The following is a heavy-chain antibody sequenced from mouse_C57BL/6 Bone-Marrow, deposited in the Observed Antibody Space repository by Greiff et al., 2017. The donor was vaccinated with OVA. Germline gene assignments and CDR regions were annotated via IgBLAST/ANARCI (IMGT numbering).Heavy chain of an antibody. D-gene: IGHD1-1*01. V-gene: IGHV2-2*01. CDR2: IWSGGST. CDR1: GFSLTSYG. J-gene: IGHJ3*01. CDR3: ARNGDYYGSSPAWFAY. Sequence: QVQLKQSGPGLVQPSQSLSITCTVSGFSLTSYGVHWVRQSPGKGLEWLGVIWSGGSTDYNAAFISRLSISKDNSKSQVFFKMNSLQADDTAIYYCARNGDYYGSSPAWFAYWGQGTLVTVSA.